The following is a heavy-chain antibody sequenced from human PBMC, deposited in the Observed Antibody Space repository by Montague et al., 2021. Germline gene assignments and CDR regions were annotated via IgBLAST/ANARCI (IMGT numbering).Heavy chain of an antibody. CDR2: MYYSGST. J-gene: IGHJ4*02. Sequence: TLSLTCTVSGDSLSSVGYSWTWIRQPPGKGLEWIGYMYYSGSTYYNPSLKSRVTISGDTSKNHFSLRLTSVTAADTAVYYCARGRLATGDFDYWGQGTLGTVSS. CDR3: ARGRLATGDFDY. CDR1: GDSLSSVGYS. V-gene: IGHV4-31*03. D-gene: IGHD6-13*01.